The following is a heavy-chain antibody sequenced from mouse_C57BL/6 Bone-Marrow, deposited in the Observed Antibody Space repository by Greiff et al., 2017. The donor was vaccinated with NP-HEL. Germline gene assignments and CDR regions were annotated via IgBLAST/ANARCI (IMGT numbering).Heavy chain of an antibody. CDR3: ARILYYYGSSLYYAMDY. Sequence: QVTLKESGPGILQPSQTLSLTCSFSGFSLSTFGMGVGWIRQPSGKGLEWLAHIWWDDDKYYNPALKSRLTISKDTSKNQVFLKIANVDTADTATYYCARILYYYGSSLYYAMDYWGQGTSVTVSS. V-gene: IGHV8-8*01. CDR2: IWWDDDK. J-gene: IGHJ4*01. CDR1: GFSLSTFGMG. D-gene: IGHD1-1*01.